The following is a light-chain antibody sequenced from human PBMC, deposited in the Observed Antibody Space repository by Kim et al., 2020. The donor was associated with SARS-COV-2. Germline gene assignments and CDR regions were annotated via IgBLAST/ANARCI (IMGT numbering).Light chain of an antibody. CDR3: QVWDSTTTV. CDR1: RLGEKY. V-gene: IGLV3-1*01. CDR2: QDT. J-gene: IGLJ2*01. Sequence: SESPGQTATITCSGDRLGEKYVCWYQQKPGQSPEVVIYQDTKRPSEIPDRFSGSNSGNTATLTISRTQAMDEADYYCQVWDSTTTVFGGGTQLTVL.